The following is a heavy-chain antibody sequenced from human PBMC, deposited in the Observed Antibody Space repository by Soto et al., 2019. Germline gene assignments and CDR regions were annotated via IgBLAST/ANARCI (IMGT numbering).Heavy chain of an antibody. Sequence: VSDPTLVNPTQTLTLTCTFSGFSLSTSGMCVSWIRQPPGKALEWLARIDWDDDKYYSTSLKTRLTISKDTSKNQVVLTMTNMDPVDTATYYCARYTQWLEGFDYWGQGTLVTVSS. D-gene: IGHD6-19*01. CDR3: ARYTQWLEGFDY. J-gene: IGHJ4*02. CDR2: IDWDDDK. CDR1: GFSLSTSGMC. V-gene: IGHV2-70*11.